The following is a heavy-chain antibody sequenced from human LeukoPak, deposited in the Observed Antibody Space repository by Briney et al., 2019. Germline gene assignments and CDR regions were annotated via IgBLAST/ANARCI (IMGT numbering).Heavy chain of an antibody. V-gene: IGHV4-38-2*01. CDR2: IYYSGST. Sequence: PSGTLSLTCAVSGYSISSGYYWGWIRQPPGKGLEWIGGIYYSGSTYYNPSLKSRVTISVDTSKNQFSLKLSSVTAADTAVYYCARVATTTNPPQRPFDYWGQGTLVTVSS. CDR3: ARVATTTNPPQRPFDY. D-gene: IGHD5-12*01. J-gene: IGHJ4*02. CDR1: GYSISSGYY.